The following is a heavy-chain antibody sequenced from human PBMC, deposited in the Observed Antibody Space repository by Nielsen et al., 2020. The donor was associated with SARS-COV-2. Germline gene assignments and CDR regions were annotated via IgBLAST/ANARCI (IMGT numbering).Heavy chain of an antibody. V-gene: IGHV4-61*01. J-gene: IGHJ5*02. Sequence: SETLSLTCTVSGGSVGSGSYYWSWIRQPPGKGLEWIGYIYYSGGTNYNPSLKSRVTISVDTSKNQFSLKLSSVTAADTAVYYCARGGYSYGYGNWFDPWGQGTLVTVSS. D-gene: IGHD5-18*01. CDR1: GGSVGSGSYY. CDR3: ARGGYSYGYGNWFDP. CDR2: IYYSGGT.